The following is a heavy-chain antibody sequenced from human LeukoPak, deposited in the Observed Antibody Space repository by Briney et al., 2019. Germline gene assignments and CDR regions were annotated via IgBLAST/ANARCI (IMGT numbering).Heavy chain of an antibody. CDR2: IKQDGSEK. J-gene: IGHJ4*02. V-gene: IGHV3-7*01. CDR3: ARGLTGTRASFVDY. D-gene: IGHD1-20*01. CDR1: GFTFSSYW. Sequence: GRSLRLSCAASGFTFSSYWMSWVRQAPGKGLEWVANIKQDGSEKYYVDSVKGRFTISRDNAKNSLYLQMNSLRAEDTAVYYCARGLTGTRASFVDYWGQGTLVTVSS.